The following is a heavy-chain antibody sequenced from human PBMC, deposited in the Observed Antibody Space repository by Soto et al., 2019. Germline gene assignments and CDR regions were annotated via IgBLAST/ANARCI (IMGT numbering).Heavy chain of an antibody. CDR2: IYYSGST. V-gene: IGHV4-61*08. CDR1: GGSISSGDYY. CDR3: AGMTSQGIMDV. J-gene: IGHJ6*04. D-gene: IGHD2-21*01. Sequence: SETLSLTCTVSGGSISSGDYYWSWIRQPPGKGLEWIGYIYYSGSTNYNPSLKSRVTISVDTSKNQFSLKLSSVTAADTAVYYCAGMTSQGIMDVWGKGTTVTVSS.